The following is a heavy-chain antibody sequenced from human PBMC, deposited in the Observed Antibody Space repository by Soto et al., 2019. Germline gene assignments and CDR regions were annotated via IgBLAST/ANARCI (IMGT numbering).Heavy chain of an antibody. CDR2: ISGSGGST. V-gene: IGHV3-23*01. CDR1: GFTLSSYA. J-gene: IGHJ4*02. Sequence: PGGSLRLSCAASGFTLSSYAMSWVRQAPGKGLEWVSAISGSGGSTYYADSVKGRFTISRDNSKNTLYLQMNSLRAEDTAVYYCATPNSNWPLWDFEYWGQGTLVTVSS. CDR3: ATPNSNWPLWDFEY. D-gene: IGHD4-4*01.